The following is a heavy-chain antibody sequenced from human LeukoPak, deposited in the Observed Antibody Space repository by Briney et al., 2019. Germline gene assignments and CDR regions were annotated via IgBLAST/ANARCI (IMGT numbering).Heavy chain of an antibody. J-gene: IGHJ4*02. Sequence: PGTSLRLSCAASGLTLSSYGMHWVRQAPGKGLEWAAVIWYDGSNKYYADSVKGRFTISRDNSKNTLYLQMNSLRADDTAVYYCASDRVDTVMVTFDYWGQGTLVTVSS. D-gene: IGHD5-18*01. V-gene: IGHV3-33*01. CDR3: ASDRVDTVMVTFDY. CDR1: GLTLSSYG. CDR2: IWYDGSNK.